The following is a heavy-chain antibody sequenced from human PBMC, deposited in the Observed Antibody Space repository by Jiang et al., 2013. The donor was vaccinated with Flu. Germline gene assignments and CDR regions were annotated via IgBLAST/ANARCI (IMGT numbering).Heavy chain of an antibody. CDR3: ARDAPGATKYFDH. D-gene: IGHD1-1*01. Sequence: INAGNGNTRYSQNFQGRVTITRDTSASTVYMDLSSLRSGDTAVYYCARDAPGATKYFDHWGQGTLLTVSS. V-gene: IGHV1-3*01. CDR2: INAGNGNT. J-gene: IGHJ4*02.